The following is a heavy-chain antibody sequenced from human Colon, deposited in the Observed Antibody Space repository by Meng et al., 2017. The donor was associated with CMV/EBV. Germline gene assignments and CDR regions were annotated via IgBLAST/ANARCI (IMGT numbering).Heavy chain of an antibody. CDR1: GASINGGEYD. D-gene: IGHD3/OR15-3a*01. CDR3: ARGRRLIYDF. V-gene: IGHV4-30-4*01. CDR2: ISDRGNT. Sequence: SETLSLTCSVSGASINGGEYDWTWIRYLPGKGLEWLGYISDRGNTRYNPSLESRLAFFTDTTRNQFSLHLTSVTAADTAVYFCARGRRLIYDFWGQGTLVTVSS. J-gene: IGHJ4*02.